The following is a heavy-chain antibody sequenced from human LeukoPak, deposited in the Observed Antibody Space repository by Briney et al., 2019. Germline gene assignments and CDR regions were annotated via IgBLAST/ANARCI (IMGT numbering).Heavy chain of an antibody. CDR3: ARDPPIVVVPAVYGMDV. CDR2: IKQDGSEK. Sequence: PGGSLRLSCAASGFTFSSYWMSWVRQAPGKGLEWVANIKQDGSEKYYVDSVKGRFTISRDNAKNSLYLQMNSLRAEDTAVYYCARDPPIVVVPAVYGMDVWGQGTTVTVSS. CDR1: GFTFSSYW. V-gene: IGHV3-7*01. J-gene: IGHJ6*02. D-gene: IGHD2-2*01.